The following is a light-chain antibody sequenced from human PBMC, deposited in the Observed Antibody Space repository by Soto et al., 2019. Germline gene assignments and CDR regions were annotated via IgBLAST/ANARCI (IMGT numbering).Light chain of an antibody. CDR2: GAS. Sequence: EIVMTQSPATLSVSPGERATLSCRASQSINSDFAWYQQKPGQAPRLLIYGASTRATAIPARFSGSGSGTEFTLTISSLQSEDVAVYYCQHYGSSVFTFGPGTKVDIK. CDR3: QHYGSSVFT. J-gene: IGKJ3*01. CDR1: QSINSD. V-gene: IGKV3-15*01.